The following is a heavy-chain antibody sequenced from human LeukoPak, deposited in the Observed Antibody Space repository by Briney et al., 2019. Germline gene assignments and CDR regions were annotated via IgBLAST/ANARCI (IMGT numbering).Heavy chain of an antibody. D-gene: IGHD3-22*01. CDR1: GFTFSNYA. Sequence: GGSLRLSCAASGFTFSNYAMSWVRQAPGKGLEWVSTISGSGGSTYYADSVKGQFTISRDNSKNTLYLQMNSLRAEDTAVYYCAKVRWDSSGYYDDWGQGTLVTVSS. CDR3: AKVRWDSSGYYDD. V-gene: IGHV3-23*01. CDR2: ISGSGGST. J-gene: IGHJ4*02.